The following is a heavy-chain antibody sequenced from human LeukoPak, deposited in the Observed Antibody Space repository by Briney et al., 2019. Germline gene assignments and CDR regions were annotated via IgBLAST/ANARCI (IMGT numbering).Heavy chain of an antibody. CDR2: ISYDGTNK. CDR1: GFTFSNSA. V-gene: IGHV3-30-3*01. J-gene: IGHJ5*02. D-gene: IGHD3-9*01. Sequence: GGSLRLSCAASGFTFSNSAMPWVRQAPGKGLEWVAVISYDGTNKYYIDSVKGRFTISRDNSKNTVNLQMNSLRPEDTAVYYCARDRYDIPWGGGALVTVSS. CDR3: ARDRYDIP.